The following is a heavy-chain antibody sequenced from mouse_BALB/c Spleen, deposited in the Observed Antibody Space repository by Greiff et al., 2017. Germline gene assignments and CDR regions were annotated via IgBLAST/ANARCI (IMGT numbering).Heavy chain of an antibody. V-gene: IGHV3-8*02. Sequence: EVKLVESGPSLVKPSQTLSLTCSVTGDSITSGYWNWIRKFPGNKLEYMGYISYSGSTYYNPSLKSRISITRDTSKNQYYLQLNSVTTEDTATYYCARSAPPYYGSSYVDYWGQGTTLTVSS. CDR3: ARSAPPYYGSSYVDY. D-gene: IGHD1-1*01. J-gene: IGHJ2*01. CDR1: GDSITSGY. CDR2: ISYSGST.